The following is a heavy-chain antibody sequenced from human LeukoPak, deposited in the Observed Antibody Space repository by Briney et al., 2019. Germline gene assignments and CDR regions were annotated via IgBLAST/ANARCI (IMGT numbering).Heavy chain of an antibody. V-gene: IGHV1-8*03. J-gene: IGHJ5*02. Sequence: ASVKVSCKASGYTFTSYGINWVRQATGQGLEWMGWMNPNSGNTGYAQKFQGRVTITRNTSISTAYMELSSLRSEDTAVYYCARLIAAAGTFWFDPWGQGTLVTVSS. CDR1: GYTFTSYG. D-gene: IGHD6-13*01. CDR3: ARLIAAAGTFWFDP. CDR2: MNPNSGNT.